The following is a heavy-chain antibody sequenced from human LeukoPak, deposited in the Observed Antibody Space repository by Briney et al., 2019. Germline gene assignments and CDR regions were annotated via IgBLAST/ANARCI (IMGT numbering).Heavy chain of an antibody. Sequence: GGSLRLSCAASGFTFSKYWMNWVRQAPGKGLEWVAEIKQDGSDKNYVDSVKGRSIISRDNAKNSLYLQMNSLRAEDTAVYYCARGYCSGSRCSRSYWGQGTLVTVSS. J-gene: IGHJ4*02. D-gene: IGHD2-2*01. CDR3: ARGYCSGSRCSRSY. CDR1: GFTFSKYW. V-gene: IGHV3-7*01. CDR2: IKQDGSDK.